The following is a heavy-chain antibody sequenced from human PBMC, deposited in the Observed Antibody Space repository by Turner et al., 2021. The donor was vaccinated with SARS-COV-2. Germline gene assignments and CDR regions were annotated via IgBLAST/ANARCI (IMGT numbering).Heavy chain of an antibody. CDR1: GFTFSSYG. Sequence: QVQLVESGGGVVQPGRSLRLSCAASGFTFSSYGMHWVRQAPGKGLEWVAVISYDGTNKYYADSVKGRFTISRDNSKNTLYLQMNSLRAEDTAVYYCAKDFGQLDWFDPWGQGTLVTVSS. V-gene: IGHV3-30*18. CDR2: ISYDGTNK. J-gene: IGHJ5*02. CDR3: AKDFGQLDWFDP. D-gene: IGHD6-13*01.